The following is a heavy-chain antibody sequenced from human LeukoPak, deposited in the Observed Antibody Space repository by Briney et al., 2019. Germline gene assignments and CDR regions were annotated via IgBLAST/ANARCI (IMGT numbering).Heavy chain of an antibody. J-gene: IGHJ4*02. Sequence: GGSLRLSCAASGFTFSSYWMSWVRQAPGKGLEWVANIKQDGSEKYYVDSVKGRFTISRDNFKNTLYLQMNSLRAEDTAVYYCAKEDDFWSGYEYYFDYWGQGTLVTVSS. CDR3: AKEDDFWSGYEYYFDY. CDR2: IKQDGSEK. D-gene: IGHD3-3*01. V-gene: IGHV3-7*03. CDR1: GFTFSSYW.